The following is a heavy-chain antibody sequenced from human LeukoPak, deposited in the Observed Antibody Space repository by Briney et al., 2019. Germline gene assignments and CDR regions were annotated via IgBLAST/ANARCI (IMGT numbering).Heavy chain of an antibody. D-gene: IGHD5-12*01. Sequence: SETLSLTCTVSGGSISSYFWSCIRQPPGKGLEWFGCIHYSGNTNHNPSLKSRVTTSLETSKKHFSLKLSSVTAADTAVYYCARASGYSGYDRAAEYFQHWGQGTLVTVSS. V-gene: IGHV4-59*01. CDR2: IHYSGNT. CDR3: ARASGYSGYDRAAEYFQH. CDR1: GGSISSYF. J-gene: IGHJ1*01.